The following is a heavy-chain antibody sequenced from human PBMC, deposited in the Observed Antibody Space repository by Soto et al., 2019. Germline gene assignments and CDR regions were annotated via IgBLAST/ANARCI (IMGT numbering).Heavy chain of an antibody. CDR3: AKSIAARPYDY. CDR2: IGQDGTEK. V-gene: IGHV3-7*03. CDR1: GFIFSSYW. J-gene: IGHJ4*02. D-gene: IGHD6-6*01. Sequence: GGSLRLSCKVSGFIFSSYWMTWVRQAPGKGLEWVANIGQDGTEKYYADSVKGRFTVSRDNSENTLYLQMNSLRAEDTAVYYCAKSIAARPYDYWSQGTLVTVSS.